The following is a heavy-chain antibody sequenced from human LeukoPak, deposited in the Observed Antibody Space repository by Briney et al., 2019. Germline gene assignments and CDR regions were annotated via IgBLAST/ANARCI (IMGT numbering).Heavy chain of an antibody. CDR2: ISSNGGST. CDR1: GFTFSSYA. CDR3: ARGLSYDSSGYYFDY. J-gene: IGHJ4*02. V-gene: IGHV3-64*01. Sequence: GGSLRLSCAASGFTFSSYAMHWVRQAPGKGLEYVSAISSNGGSTYYANSVKGRFTISRDNSKNTLYLQMGSLRAEDMAVYYCARGLSYDSSGYYFDYWGQGTLVTVPS. D-gene: IGHD3-22*01.